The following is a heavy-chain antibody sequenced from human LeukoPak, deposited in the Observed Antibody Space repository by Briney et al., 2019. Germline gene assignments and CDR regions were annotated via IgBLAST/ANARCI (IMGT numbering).Heavy chain of an antibody. V-gene: IGHV3-7*01. CDR2: IKQDGSEK. CDR3: ARDIYDILTGYYATGY. Sequence: PGGSLRLSCAASGFTFSSYWMSWVRQAPGKGLEWVANIKQDGSEKYYVDSVKGRFTISRDNAKNSLYLQMNSLRAEDTAVYYCARDIYDILTGYYATGYWGQGTLVTASS. CDR1: GFTFSSYW. J-gene: IGHJ4*02. D-gene: IGHD3-9*01.